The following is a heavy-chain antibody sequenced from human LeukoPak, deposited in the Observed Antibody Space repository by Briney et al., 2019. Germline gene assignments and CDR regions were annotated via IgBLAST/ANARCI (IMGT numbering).Heavy chain of an antibody. Sequence: PGTSLRLSCAASGFTFRSHGMHRVRQAPGKGLEWVAFIWYDGSNKYYTDSVKGRFTISRDNSKNTLYLQMNSLRAEDTAVYYCAGDRATSYFDYWGQGALVTISS. V-gene: IGHV3-33*01. CDR1: GFTFRSHG. CDR2: IWYDGSNK. J-gene: IGHJ4*02. CDR3: AGDRATSYFDY. D-gene: IGHD1-26*01.